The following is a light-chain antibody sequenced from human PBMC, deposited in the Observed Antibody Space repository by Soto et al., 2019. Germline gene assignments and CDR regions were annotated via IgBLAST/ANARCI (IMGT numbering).Light chain of an antibody. CDR3: CSYAGRDVV. Sequence: QSALTQPRSVSGSPGQSVTISCTGTSSDVGGYNYVSWYQQHPGKAPKLMIYDVSKRPSGVPDRFSGSKSGNTASLTISGLQAEDEADYYCCSYAGRDVVFGGGTQLT. V-gene: IGLV2-11*01. CDR2: DVS. CDR1: SSDVGGYNY. J-gene: IGLJ2*01.